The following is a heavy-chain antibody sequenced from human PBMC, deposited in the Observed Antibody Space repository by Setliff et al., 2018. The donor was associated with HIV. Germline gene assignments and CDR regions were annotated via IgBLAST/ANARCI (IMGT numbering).Heavy chain of an antibody. D-gene: IGHD5-18*01. CDR1: GGSVSGHY. V-gene: IGHV4-34*01. CDR3: SNWNTTIDEDA. CDR2: ITPSGAT. Sequence: SETLSLTCAVYGGSVSGHYWGWFRQPPGKGLEWIGEITPSGATNYLPSLKSRVTMSLDTSMNQFSLKMTSVTAADTALYYCSNWNTTIDEDAWGQGTLVTVSS. J-gene: IGHJ5*02.